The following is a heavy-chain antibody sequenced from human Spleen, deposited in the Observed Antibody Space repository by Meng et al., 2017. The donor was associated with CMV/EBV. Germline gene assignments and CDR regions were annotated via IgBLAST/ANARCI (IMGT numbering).Heavy chain of an antibody. Sequence: LTCSVSGGSVSSGDYFWSWIRQHPEKGLEWIGYIYRSGSYYNPSLKSRVSIAMDTSKNQFSLKLHSVTAADTAVYFCANREVNNWFDPWGQGILVTVSS. V-gene: IGHV4-30-4*01. D-gene: IGHD1-14*01. CDR2: IYRSGS. CDR3: ANREVNNWFDP. J-gene: IGHJ5*02. CDR1: GGSVSSGDYF.